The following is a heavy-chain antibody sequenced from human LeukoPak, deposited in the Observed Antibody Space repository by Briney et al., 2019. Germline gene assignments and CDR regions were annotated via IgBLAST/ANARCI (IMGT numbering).Heavy chain of an antibody. CDR1: GGSISSYY. Sequence: SETLSLTCTVSGGSISSYYWSWIRQPPGKGLEWIGDIYYSGSTNYNPSLKSRVTISVDTSKNQFSLKLSSVTAADTAVYYCARGGGDGYYFDYWGQGTLVTVSS. J-gene: IGHJ4*02. CDR2: IYYSGST. V-gene: IGHV4-59*01. D-gene: IGHD5-24*01. CDR3: ARGGGDGYYFDY.